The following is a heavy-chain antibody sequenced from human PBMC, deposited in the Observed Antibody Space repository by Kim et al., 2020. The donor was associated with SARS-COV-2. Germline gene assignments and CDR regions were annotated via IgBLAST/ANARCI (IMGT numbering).Heavy chain of an antibody. D-gene: IGHD3-10*01. Sequence: SETLSLTCAVYGGSFSGYYWSWIRQPPGKGLEWIGEINHSGSTNYNPSLKSRVTISVDTSKNQFSLKLSSVTAADTAVYYCARDKRLYYYGSGSYYYYYGMDVWGQGTTVTVSS. J-gene: IGHJ6*02. CDR2: INHSGST. CDR3: ARDKRLYYYGSGSYYYYYGMDV. V-gene: IGHV4-34*01. CDR1: GGSFSGYY.